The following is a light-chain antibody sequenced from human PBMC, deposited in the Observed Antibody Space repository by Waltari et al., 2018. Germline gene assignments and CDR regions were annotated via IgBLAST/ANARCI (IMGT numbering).Light chain of an antibody. V-gene: IGKV3-20*01. CDR1: QRLTKYY. J-gene: IGKJ2*01. CDR3: QQYGSSILYT. Sequence: MLTQSPATLSLSPGETATLSCRASQRLTKYYLAWYQQKPGQAPRLLIYGASSRAAGIPERFRGSGSGTDFTLTINRLEPEDFAMYDCQQYGSSILYTFGQGTKLEIK. CDR2: GAS.